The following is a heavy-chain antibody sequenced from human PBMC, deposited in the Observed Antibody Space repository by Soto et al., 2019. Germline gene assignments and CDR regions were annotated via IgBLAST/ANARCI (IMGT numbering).Heavy chain of an antibody. Sequence: PGGSLRLSCAASGFTFSSYGMHWVRQAPGKGLEWVAVISYDGSNKYYADSVKGRFTISRDNSKNTLYLQMNSLRAEDTAVYYCAKDTAPQNIVATITYFDYWGQGTLVTVSS. D-gene: IGHD5-12*01. CDR3: AKDTAPQNIVATITYFDY. CDR1: GFTFSSYG. CDR2: ISYDGSNK. V-gene: IGHV3-30*18. J-gene: IGHJ4*02.